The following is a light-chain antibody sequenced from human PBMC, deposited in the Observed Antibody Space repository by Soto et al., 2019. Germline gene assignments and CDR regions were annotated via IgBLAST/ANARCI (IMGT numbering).Light chain of an antibody. CDR2: EVS. CDR1: SSDVGGYNY. V-gene: IGLV2-14*01. CDR3: SAYTSSSTLEVV. J-gene: IGLJ2*01. Sequence: QSVLTQPPSASGSPGQSVTISCSGTSSDVGGYNYVSWYQQHPGKAPKLMIYEVSNRPSGVSNRFSGSKSGNTASLTISGLQAEDEADYYCSAYTSSSTLEVVFGGGTKLTVL.